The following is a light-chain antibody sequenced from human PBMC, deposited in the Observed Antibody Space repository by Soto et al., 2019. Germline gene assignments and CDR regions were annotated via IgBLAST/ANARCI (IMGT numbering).Light chain of an antibody. CDR3: QQYGVSPPSWT. CDR1: RSVTS. CDR2: AAS. V-gene: IGKV3-20*01. Sequence: ETVLTQSPGTLSLSPGERATLLCRASRSVTSLAWYQQKPGQAPRLLIYAASSMATGIPDRFSGSGSGTDFTLTISRLEPEDFALYYCQQYGVSPPSWTFGQGTKVEIK. J-gene: IGKJ1*01.